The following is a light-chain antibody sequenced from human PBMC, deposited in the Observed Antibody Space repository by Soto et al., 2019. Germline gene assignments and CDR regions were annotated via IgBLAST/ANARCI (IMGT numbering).Light chain of an antibody. Sequence: IVMTHSPGTLSLSPGERTTLSCRASQSVSSTYLAWYQQKPGQAPRLLIYGASSRATGIPDRFSGSGSGTDFTLTINRLEPEDFAVYYCQQYGRSLPITFGQGTRLEIK. V-gene: IGKV3-20*01. CDR1: QSVSSTY. CDR2: GAS. CDR3: QQYGRSLPIT. J-gene: IGKJ5*01.